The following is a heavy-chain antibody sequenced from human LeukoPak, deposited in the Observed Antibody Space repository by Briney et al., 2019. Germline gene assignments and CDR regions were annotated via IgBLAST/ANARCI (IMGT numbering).Heavy chain of an antibody. CDR1: GGSVSSCSYY. V-gene: IGHV4-39*01. CDR2: IYYSSST. J-gene: IGHJ4*02. Sequence: SETLSLTCTVSGGSVSSCSYYWSWIRQPPGKGLEWIGSIYYSSSTYYNPSLKSRVPISVDTSKNQFSLKLSSVTAAYTAVYYCARTPNRRYSSSWYYFDYWGQGTLVTVSS. CDR3: ARTPNRRYSSSWYYFDY. D-gene: IGHD6-13*01.